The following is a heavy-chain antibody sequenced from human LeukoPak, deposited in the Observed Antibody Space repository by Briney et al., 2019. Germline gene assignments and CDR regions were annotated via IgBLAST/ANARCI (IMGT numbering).Heavy chain of an antibody. V-gene: IGHV3-30-3*01. D-gene: IGHD3-16*01. Sequence: PGGSLRLSCAASGFTFSSYAMHWVRQAPGKGLEWVVVISYDGSNKYYADSVKGRFTISRDNSKNTLYLQMNSLRAEDTAVYYCARGRVRGGNYFDYWGQGTLVTVSS. CDR1: GFTFSSYA. CDR2: ISYDGSNK. CDR3: ARGRVRGGNYFDY. J-gene: IGHJ4*02.